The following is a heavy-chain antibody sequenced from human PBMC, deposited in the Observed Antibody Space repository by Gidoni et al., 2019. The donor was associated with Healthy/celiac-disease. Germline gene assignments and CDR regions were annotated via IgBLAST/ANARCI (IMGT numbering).Heavy chain of an antibody. D-gene: IGHD6-6*01. CDR1: GFTFSSYA. Sequence: EVQLVESGGGLVQPGGSLRLSCAASGFTFSSYAMSWVRQAPGKGLEWVSASSGSGGSTYYADSVKGRFTISRDNSKNTLYLQMNSLRAEDTAVYYCAKEEAARPNYYYYGMDVWGQGTTVTVSS. V-gene: IGHV3-23*04. CDR3: AKEEAARPNYYYYGMDV. CDR2: SSGSGGST. J-gene: IGHJ6*02.